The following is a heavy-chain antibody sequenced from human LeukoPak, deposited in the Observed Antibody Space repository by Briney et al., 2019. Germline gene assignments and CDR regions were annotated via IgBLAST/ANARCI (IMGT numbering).Heavy chain of an antibody. CDR2: TYYRSKWYN. D-gene: IGHD6-19*01. CDR3: ARGQYSSGWGTRYYYGMDV. V-gene: IGHV6-1*01. CDR1: GDSVSSNSAA. Sequence: SQTLSLTYAISGDSVSSNSAAWNWIRQSPSRGLEWLGRTYYRSKWYNDYAVSVKSRITINPDTSKNQFSLQLNSVTPEDTAVYYCARGQYSSGWGTRYYYGMDVWGQGTTVTVSS. J-gene: IGHJ6*02.